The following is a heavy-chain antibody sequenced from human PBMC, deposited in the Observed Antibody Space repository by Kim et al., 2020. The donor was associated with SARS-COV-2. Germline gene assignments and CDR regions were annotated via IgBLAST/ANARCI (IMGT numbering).Heavy chain of an antibody. V-gene: IGHV4-59*13. J-gene: IGHJ4*02. Sequence: SETLSLTCTVSGGSISSYYWSWIRQPPGKGLEWIGYIYYSGSTNYNPSLKSRVTISVDTSKNQFSLKLSSVTAADTAVYYCARGGVPAAMFAYWGQGTLVTVSS. CDR3: ARGGVPAAMFAY. CDR2: IYYSGST. D-gene: IGHD2-2*01. CDR1: GGSISSYY.